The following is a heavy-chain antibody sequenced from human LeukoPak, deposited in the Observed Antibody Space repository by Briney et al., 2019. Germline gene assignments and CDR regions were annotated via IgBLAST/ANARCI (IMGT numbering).Heavy chain of an antibody. V-gene: IGHV4-39*01. CDR2: GFYSGSA. CDR3: ARLRGAMTPVTSDFDY. D-gene: IGHD4-17*01. Sequence: SETLSLTCTVSGGSISGSSYYWAWIRQPPGRGLEWIGSGFYSGSAYYNPSLKSRLTISVDTSKNQFSLDLSSVTAADTAVYYCARLRGAMTPVTSDFDYWGQGTLVTVSS. CDR1: GGSISGSSYY. J-gene: IGHJ4*02.